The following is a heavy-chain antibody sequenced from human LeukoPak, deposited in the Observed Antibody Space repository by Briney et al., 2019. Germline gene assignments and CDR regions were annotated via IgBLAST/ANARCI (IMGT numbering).Heavy chain of an antibody. CDR2: IYYGGST. CDR3: ARQVRDIVVVPAVLYFDY. CDR1: GGSVSSSTYY. D-gene: IGHD2-2*01. J-gene: IGHJ4*02. V-gene: IGHV4-39*01. Sequence: SETLSLTCTVSGGSVSSSTYYWGCIRQPPGKGLEWIGTIYYGGSTYYNPSLKSRVTISVDTSMNQFSLKLSSVTAADTAVYYCARQVRDIVVVPAVLYFDYWGQGTLVTVSS.